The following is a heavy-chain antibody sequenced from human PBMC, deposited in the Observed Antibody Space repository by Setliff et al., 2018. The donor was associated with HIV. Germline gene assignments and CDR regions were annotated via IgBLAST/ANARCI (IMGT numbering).Heavy chain of an antibody. CDR3: ARDWVTRSNYYGSGSPWYFDF. CDR1: GGSINYYY. CDR2: IHSNGNT. D-gene: IGHD3-10*01. J-gene: IGHJ2*01. V-gene: IGHV4-4*07. Sequence: SETLSLTCTVSGGSINYYYWNWIRQPAGKGLEWLGRIHSNGNTNFNPSLKSRVTMSVDTSQNQFSLKLRSVNAADTAVYYCARDWVTRSNYYGSGSPWYFDFWGRGILVTVSS.